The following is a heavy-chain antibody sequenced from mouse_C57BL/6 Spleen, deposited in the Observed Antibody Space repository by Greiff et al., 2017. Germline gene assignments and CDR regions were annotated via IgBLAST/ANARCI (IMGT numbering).Heavy chain of an antibody. CDR3: ARSRGFITTVVADY. CDR2: IYPGDGDT. J-gene: IGHJ2*01. V-gene: IGHV1-80*01. D-gene: IGHD1-1*01. CDR1: GYAFSSYW. Sequence: VQLQQSGAELVKPGASVKISCKASGYAFSSYWMNWVKQRPGKGLEWIGQIYPGDGDTNYNGKFKGKATLTADKSSSKAYMQLSSLTSEDSAVYFCARSRGFITTVVADYWGQGTTLTVSS.